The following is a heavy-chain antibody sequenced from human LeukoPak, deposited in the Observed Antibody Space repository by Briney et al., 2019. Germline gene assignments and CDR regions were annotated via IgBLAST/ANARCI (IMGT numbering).Heavy chain of an antibody. D-gene: IGHD3-10*01. CDR3: ARASMVNWYFDF. J-gene: IGHJ2*01. CDR2: INSDGSST. CDR1: GFTFSSYW. V-gene: IGHV3-74*01. Sequence: GGSLRLSCAASGFTFSSYWMHWVRQAPGKGLVWVSRINSDGSSTSYADSVKGRFTISRDISKNTLYLQMDSLRAEDTAVYFCARASMVNWYFDFWGRGTLVTVSS.